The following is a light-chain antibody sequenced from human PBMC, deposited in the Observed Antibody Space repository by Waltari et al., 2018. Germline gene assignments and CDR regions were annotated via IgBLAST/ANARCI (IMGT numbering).Light chain of an antibody. Sequence: QSALTQPAAASGSPGQSITLSCTGSSNVGSYTFVTWYQHHPGKAPKVIICGDTERPSGVSNRFSASKSGETASLTISGLQAEDEADYYCCSYSRTSVIFGGGTKVTVL. J-gene: IGLJ2*01. CDR3: CSYSRTSVI. CDR1: SNVGSYTF. CDR2: GDT. V-gene: IGLV2-23*01.